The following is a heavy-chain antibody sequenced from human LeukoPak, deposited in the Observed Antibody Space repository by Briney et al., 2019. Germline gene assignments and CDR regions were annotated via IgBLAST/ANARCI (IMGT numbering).Heavy chain of an antibody. CDR2: IFPIFGTA. J-gene: IGHJ5*02. CDR1: GGTFSSYA. Sequence: GAAVKVSCKASGGTFSSYAISWVRQAPGQGLEWMGGIFPIFGTANYAQKFQGRGTITADKSTSTAYMELSILRSEDTAVYYCARLPGIGSAWFDPWGQGTLVTVSS. D-gene: IGHD2-15*01. CDR3: ARLPGIGSAWFDP. V-gene: IGHV1-69*06.